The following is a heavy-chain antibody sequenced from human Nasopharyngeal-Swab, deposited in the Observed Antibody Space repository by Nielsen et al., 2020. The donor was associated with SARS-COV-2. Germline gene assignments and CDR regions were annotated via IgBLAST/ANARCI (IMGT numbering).Heavy chain of an antibody. D-gene: IGHD1-26*01. V-gene: IGHV3-48*02. J-gene: IGHJ4*02. Sequence: GGSPRLSCAASGFTFSSYSMNWVRQAPGKGLEWVSYISSSSSTIYYADSVKGRFTISRDNAKNSLYLQINSLRDEDTAVYYCARGGSYLVYWGQGTLVTVSS. CDR3: ARGGSYLVY. CDR2: ISSSSSTI. CDR1: GFTFSSYS.